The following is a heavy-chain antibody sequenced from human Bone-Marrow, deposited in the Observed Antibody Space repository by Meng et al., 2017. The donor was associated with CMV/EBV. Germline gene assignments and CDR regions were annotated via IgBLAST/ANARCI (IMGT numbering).Heavy chain of an antibody. J-gene: IGHJ4*02. CDR1: GFTFSTHA. CDR3: ARGRQGDY. V-gene: IGHV3-7*01. CDR2: IKQDGSEK. Sequence: GESLKISCVASGFTFSTHAMNWVRQAPGKGLEWVANIKQDGSEKYYVDSVKGRFTISRDKAKNSLYLQMNSLRAEDTAVYYCARGRQGDYWGQGTLVTVSS. D-gene: IGHD6-6*01.